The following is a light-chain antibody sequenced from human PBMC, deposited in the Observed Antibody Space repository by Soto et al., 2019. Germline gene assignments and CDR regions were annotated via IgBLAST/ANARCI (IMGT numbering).Light chain of an antibody. J-gene: IGLJ1*01. CDR3: SSYAGSRIFV. CDR1: SGDVGGYNF. Sequence: QSALTQTPSASGSLGQSVTISCTGTSGDVGGYNFVSWYQQHPGKAPKLLLYEVIKRPSGVPDRFSGSKFGNTASLTVSGLQPEDEADYFCSSYAGSRIFVIVTGPKVSV. CDR2: EVI. V-gene: IGLV2-8*01.